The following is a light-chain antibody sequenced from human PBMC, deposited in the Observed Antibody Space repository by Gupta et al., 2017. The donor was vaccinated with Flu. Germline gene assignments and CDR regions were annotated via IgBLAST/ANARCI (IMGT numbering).Light chain of an antibody. CDR1: ISNIGAGYD. V-gene: IGLV1-40*01. CDR3: QSYDSSLSGAV. J-gene: IGLJ3*02. Sequence: QSVLTRPPSPSVAPGQRVTMSCAGSISNIGAGYDVHWYQHLPGTAPKLLIYGNSNRPSGVPDRFSGSKSGTSASLTITGLQAEDEADYYCQSYDSSLSGAVFGGGTKLTVL. CDR2: GNS.